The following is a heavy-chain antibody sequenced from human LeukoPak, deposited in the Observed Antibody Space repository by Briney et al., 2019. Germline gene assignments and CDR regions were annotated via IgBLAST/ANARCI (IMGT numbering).Heavy chain of an antibody. D-gene: IGHD2-2*02. J-gene: IGHJ4*02. V-gene: IGHV3-74*01. Sequence: GGSLRLSCAASGFSFSSYWMNWVRQAPGKGLVWVAHINTDGRTTTYADSVKGRFTVARDNAKNTLYLEMNRLRAEDTAVYYCARDNTYMFDYWGQGTQVTVSS. CDR1: GFSFSSYW. CDR2: INTDGRTT. CDR3: ARDNTYMFDY.